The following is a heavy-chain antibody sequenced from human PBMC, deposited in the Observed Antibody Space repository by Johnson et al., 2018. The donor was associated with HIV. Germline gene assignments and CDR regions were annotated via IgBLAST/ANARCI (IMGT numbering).Heavy chain of an antibody. D-gene: IGHD1-14*01. Sequence: QVQLVESGGGVVQPGRSLRLSCAAPEFTFGRFSLHCVRQPPGKGLEWVSAISGSGGSTYYPGSVKGRFTISRDNSKNTLYLQMNSLRAEDPAVYYCSRDQGGNHNAFDIWGQGTMVTVSS. V-gene: IGHV3-NL1*01. J-gene: IGHJ3*02. CDR2: ISGSGGST. CDR1: EFTFGRFS. CDR3: SRDQGGNHNAFDI.